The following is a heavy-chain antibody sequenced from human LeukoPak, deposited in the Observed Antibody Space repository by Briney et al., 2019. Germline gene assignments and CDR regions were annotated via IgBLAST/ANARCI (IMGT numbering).Heavy chain of an antibody. Sequence: EASVKVSCKASGGTFSSYAISWVRQAPGQGLEWMGRIIPILGIANYAQKFQGRVTITADKSTSTAYMELSSLRSEDTAVYYCARESDFWSGYYPRYYFDYWGQGTLVTVSS. J-gene: IGHJ4*02. CDR2: IIPILGIA. CDR3: ARESDFWSGYYPRYYFDY. CDR1: GGTFSSYA. V-gene: IGHV1-69*04. D-gene: IGHD3-3*01.